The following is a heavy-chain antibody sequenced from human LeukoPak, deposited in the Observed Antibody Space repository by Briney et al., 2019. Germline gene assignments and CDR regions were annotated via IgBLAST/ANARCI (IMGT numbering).Heavy chain of an antibody. V-gene: IGHV3-23*01. CDR1: GFTFSSYA. D-gene: IGHD3-10*01. CDR3: AKDTSPYYGSPAFDY. CDR2: ISGSGGST. Sequence: PGGSLRLSCAASGFTFSSYAMSWVRQAPGKGLEWVSAISGSGGSTYYADSVKGRFTISRDNSKNALYLQMNSLRAEDTAVYYCAKDTSPYYGSPAFDYWGQETLVTVSS. J-gene: IGHJ4*02.